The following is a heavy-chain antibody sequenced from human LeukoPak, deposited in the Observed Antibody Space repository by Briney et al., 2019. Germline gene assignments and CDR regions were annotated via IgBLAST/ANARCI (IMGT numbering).Heavy chain of an antibody. CDR1: GFTFSDYY. Sequence: PGGSLRLSCAASGFTFSDYYMSWIRQAPGKGLEWVSYISSSGSTIYYADSVKGRFTISRDNAKNSLYLQMNSLRAEDTAVYYCARWSVIMVRGVIYNYYGMDVWGKGTTVTVSP. D-gene: IGHD3-10*01. CDR2: ISSSGSTI. V-gene: IGHV3-11*01. CDR3: ARWSVIMVRGVIYNYYGMDV. J-gene: IGHJ6*04.